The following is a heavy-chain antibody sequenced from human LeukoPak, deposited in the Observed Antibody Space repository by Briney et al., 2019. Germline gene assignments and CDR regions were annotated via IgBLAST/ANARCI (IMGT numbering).Heavy chain of an antibody. CDR3: AKEVSWNLHYFDY. J-gene: IGHJ4*02. Sequence: GGSLRLSCAAPGFTFSSYAMIWVRQAPGKGLEWVSVISGSSGTTYYADSVKGRFTISRDNSKNTLYLQMNSLRAEDTAVYYCAKEVSWNLHYFDYWGQGTLVTVSS. D-gene: IGHD1-1*01. CDR2: ISGSSGTT. CDR1: GFTFSSYA. V-gene: IGHV3-23*01.